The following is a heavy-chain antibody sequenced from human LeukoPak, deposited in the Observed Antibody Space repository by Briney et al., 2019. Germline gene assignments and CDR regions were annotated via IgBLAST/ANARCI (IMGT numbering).Heavy chain of an antibody. CDR1: GFTFSSYW. D-gene: IGHD5-18*01. CDR3: ARDSGYGSFDY. CDR2: INSDGSST. V-gene: IGHV3-74*01. J-gene: IGHJ4*02. Sequence: GGSLRLSCAASGFTFSSYWMHWVRQAPGKGLVWVSRINSDGSSTSYADSVKGRFTISRGNAKNTLYLQMNSLRAEDTAVYYCARDSGYGSFDYWGQGTLVTVSS.